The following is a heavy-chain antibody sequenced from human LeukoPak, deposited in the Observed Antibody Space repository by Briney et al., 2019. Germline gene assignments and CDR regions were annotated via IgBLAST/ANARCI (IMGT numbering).Heavy chain of an antibody. V-gene: IGHV3-74*01. CDR1: GFTFSSYA. CDR2: INGDGSST. D-gene: IGHD7-27*01. Sequence: GRSLRLSCAASGFTFSSYAMHWVRQAPGKGLVWVSRINGDGSSTTYADYADSVKGRFTISRDNAKNTLYLQMNSLRAEDTAVYYCARAPTNWVYFDSWGQGTLVTVSS. CDR3: ARAPTNWVYFDS. J-gene: IGHJ4*02.